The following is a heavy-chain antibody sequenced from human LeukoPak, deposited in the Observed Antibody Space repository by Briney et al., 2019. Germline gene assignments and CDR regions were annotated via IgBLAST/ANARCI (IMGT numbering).Heavy chain of an antibody. CDR1: GFTFSSYG. CDR3: AKDSRRAAAGTSDW. CDR2: ISYDGSNK. J-gene: IGHJ4*02. Sequence: QPGGSLRLSCAASGFTFSSYGMHWVRQAPGKGLEWVAVISYDGSNKYYADSVKGRFTISRDNSKNTLYLQMNSLRAEDTAVYYCAKDSRRAAAGTSDWWGQGTLVTVSS. D-gene: IGHD6-13*01. V-gene: IGHV3-30*18.